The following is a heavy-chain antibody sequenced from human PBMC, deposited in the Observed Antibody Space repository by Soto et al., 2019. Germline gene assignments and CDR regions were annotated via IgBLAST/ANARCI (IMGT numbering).Heavy chain of an antibody. D-gene: IGHD2-2*01. CDR1: GFTFSSYS. CDR2: ISSSSSTI. Sequence: GGSLRLSCAASGFTFSSYSMNWVRQAPGKGLEWVSYISSSSSTIYYADSVKGRFTISRDNAKNSLYLQMNSLRAEDTAVYYCARAAIVVVPAARPNWFDPWGQGTLVTVSS. J-gene: IGHJ5*02. V-gene: IGHV3-48*01. CDR3: ARAAIVVVPAARPNWFDP.